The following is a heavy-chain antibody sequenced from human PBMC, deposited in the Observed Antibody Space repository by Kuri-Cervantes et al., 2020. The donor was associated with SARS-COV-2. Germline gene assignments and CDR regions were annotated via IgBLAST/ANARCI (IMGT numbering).Heavy chain of an antibody. CDR1: GGSISSGDYY. V-gene: IGHV4-39*07. CDR3: ARGKIVVVPAAILYYYYYYMDV. D-gene: IGHD2-2*01. CDR2: INHSGST. Sequence: SETLSLTCTVSGGSISSGDYYWSWIRQPPGKGLEWIGEINHSGSTNYNPSLKSRVTISVDTSKNQFSLKLSSVTAADTAVYYCARGKIVVVPAAILYYYYYYMDVWGKGTTVTVSS. J-gene: IGHJ6*03.